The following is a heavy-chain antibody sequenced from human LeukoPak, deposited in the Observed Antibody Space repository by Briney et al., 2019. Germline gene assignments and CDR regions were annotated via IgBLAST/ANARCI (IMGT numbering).Heavy chain of an antibody. D-gene: IGHD2/OR15-2a*01. CDR2: IIPIFGTA. V-gene: IGHV1-69*05. CDR3: ASRLSSAYYYMDV. J-gene: IGHJ6*03. Sequence: GASVKVSCKASGGTFSSYAISWVRQAPGQGVEWMGGIIPIFGTANYAQKCQGRVTITTDESTSTAYMELSSLRSEDTAVYYCASRLSSAYYYMDVWDKGTTVTVSS. CDR1: GGTFSSYA.